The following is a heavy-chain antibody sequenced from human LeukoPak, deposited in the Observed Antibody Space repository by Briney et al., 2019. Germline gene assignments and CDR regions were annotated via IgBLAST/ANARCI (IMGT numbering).Heavy chain of an antibody. V-gene: IGHV3-23*01. CDR1: GFTFSRHG. J-gene: IGHJ4*02. CDR2: ISPSGDLK. Sequence: GGTLRLSCVASGFTFSRHGMSWVRQAPGKGLEWVSGISPSGDLKYYVDSVKGRFTVSRDNSKNTLYLQINSLRDEDTAVYYCAKNDAWLQYNDWGQGTLVTVSS. CDR3: AKNDAWLQYND. D-gene: IGHD5-24*01.